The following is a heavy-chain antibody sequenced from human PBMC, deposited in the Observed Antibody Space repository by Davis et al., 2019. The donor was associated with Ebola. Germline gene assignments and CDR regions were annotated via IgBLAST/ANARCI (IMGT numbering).Heavy chain of an antibody. D-gene: IGHD1-1*01. J-gene: IGHJ5*02. CDR3: ARVGTAETWFDP. CDR2: IYHSGST. Sequence: SETLSLTCAVSGGSISSGGYSWSWIRQPPGKGLEWIGYIYHSGSTYYNPSLKSRVTISIDRSKNQFSLKLSSVTAADTAVYYCARVGTAETWFDPWGQGTLVIVSS. V-gene: IGHV4-30-2*01. CDR1: GGSISSGGYS.